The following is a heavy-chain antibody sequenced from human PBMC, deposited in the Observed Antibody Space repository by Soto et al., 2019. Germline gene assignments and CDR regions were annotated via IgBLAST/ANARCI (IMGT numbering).Heavy chain of an antibody. CDR3: AKEVQPYYYYYMDV. J-gene: IGHJ6*03. CDR2: ISGSGGTT. D-gene: IGHD3-10*01. V-gene: IGHV3-23*01. CDR1: GFSFSNHA. Sequence: GGSLRLSCAASGFSFSNHAMSWVRQAPGKGLEWVSLISGSGGTTYYADSVEGQFTISRDNSKNTLYLQMNSLRAEATAIYYCAKEVQPYYYYYMDVWGKGTTVTVSS.